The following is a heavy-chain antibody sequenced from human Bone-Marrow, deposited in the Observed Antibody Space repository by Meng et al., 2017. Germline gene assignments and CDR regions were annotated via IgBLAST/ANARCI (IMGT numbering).Heavy chain of an antibody. CDR3: AKDMDLQYIAVAGGGFWFDP. D-gene: IGHD6-19*01. J-gene: IGHJ5*02. V-gene: IGHV3-9*01. Sequence: SLKISCAASGFTFDDYAMHWVRQAPGKGLEWVSGISWNSGSIGYADPLKGRFTISRDNAKNSLYLQMNSLRAEDTALYYCAKDMDLQYIAVAGGGFWFDPWGQGTLVTVSS. CDR1: GFTFDDYA. CDR2: ISWNSGSI.